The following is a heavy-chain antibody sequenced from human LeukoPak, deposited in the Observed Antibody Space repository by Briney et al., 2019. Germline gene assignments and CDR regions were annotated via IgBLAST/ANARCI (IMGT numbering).Heavy chain of an antibody. D-gene: IGHD5-18*01. V-gene: IGHV1-18*04. CDR2: ISAYNGNT. CDR3: ARDEYSYGACDY. CDR1: GCTFTSYG. Sequence: ASVKVSCKASGCTFTSYGISWVRQAPGQGLEWMGWISAYNGNTNYAQKLQGRVTMTTDTSTSTAYMELRSLRSDDTAVYYCARDEYSYGACDYWGQGTLVTVSS. J-gene: IGHJ4*02.